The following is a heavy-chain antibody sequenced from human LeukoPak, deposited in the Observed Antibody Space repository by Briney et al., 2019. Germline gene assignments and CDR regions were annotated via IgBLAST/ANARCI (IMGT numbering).Heavy chain of an antibody. V-gene: IGHV4-30-4*01. D-gene: IGHD6-13*01. CDR3: ARALQGSSWSAWFDS. Sequence: PSQTLSLTCTVSGGSISSGDYYWSWIRQPPGKGLEWIGYIYYTGSTYYNPSLKSRVSTSEDTSKNQFSLKLGSVTAADTAVYYCARALQGSSWSAWFDSWGQGTLVTVSS. J-gene: IGHJ5*01. CDR2: IYYTGST. CDR1: GGSISSGDYY.